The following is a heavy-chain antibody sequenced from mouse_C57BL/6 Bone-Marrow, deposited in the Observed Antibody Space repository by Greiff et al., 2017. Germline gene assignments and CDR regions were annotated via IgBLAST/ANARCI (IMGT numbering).Heavy chain of an antibody. D-gene: IGHD4-1*01. Sequence: VQLQQPGAELVRPGSSVKLSCKASGYTFTSYWMHWVKQRPIQGLEWIGNINPSDSETHYNQKFKDKATLTVDKSSSTAYMQLSSLTSEDSAVYYCARWDWDVPYWGQGTMGTVSA. J-gene: IGHJ3*01. V-gene: IGHV1-52*01. CDR1: GYTFTSYW. CDR3: ARWDWDVPY. CDR2: INPSDSET.